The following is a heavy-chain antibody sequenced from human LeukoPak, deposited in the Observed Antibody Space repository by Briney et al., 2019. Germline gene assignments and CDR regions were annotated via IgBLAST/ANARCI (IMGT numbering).Heavy chain of an antibody. Sequence: SETLSLTCAVYGGSFSGYYWSWIRQPAGKGLEWIGRIYTSGSTNYNPSLKSRVTMSVDTSKNQFSLKLSSVTAADTAVYYCARVAYYYDIRGAFDIWGQGTMVTVSS. CDR3: ARVAYYYDIRGAFDI. CDR2: IYTSGST. CDR1: GGSFSGYY. J-gene: IGHJ3*02. V-gene: IGHV4-59*10. D-gene: IGHD3-22*01.